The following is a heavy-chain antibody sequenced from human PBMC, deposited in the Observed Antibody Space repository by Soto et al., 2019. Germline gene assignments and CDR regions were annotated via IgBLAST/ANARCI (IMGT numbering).Heavy chain of an antibody. V-gene: IGHV1-69*02. J-gene: IGHJ4*02. CDR3: ARGGGPELSLFDY. Sequence: SAKVSCKASGGGFRSYTMRWVRQAPGQGLEWMGRIIPILGIANYAQKFQGRVTITADKSTSTAYMELSSLRSEDTAVYYCARGGGPELSLFDYWGQGTLVTVSS. D-gene: IGHD1-1*01. CDR2: IIPILGIA. CDR1: GGGFRSYT.